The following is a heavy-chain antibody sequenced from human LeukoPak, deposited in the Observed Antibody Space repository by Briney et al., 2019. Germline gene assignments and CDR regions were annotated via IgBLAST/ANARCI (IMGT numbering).Heavy chain of an antibody. V-gene: IGHV3-74*01. Sequence: PGGSLRLSCAAFGFTFISYWMHWVRQAPGKGLVWVSRINSDGSTTSYAASVKGRFTISRDTAKNTLYLQMNSLRAEDTGVYYCARGHHYYDSSAYYYWGQGTLVTVSS. CDR2: INSDGSTT. J-gene: IGHJ4*02. D-gene: IGHD3-22*01. CDR1: GFTFISYW. CDR3: ARGHHYYDSSAYYY.